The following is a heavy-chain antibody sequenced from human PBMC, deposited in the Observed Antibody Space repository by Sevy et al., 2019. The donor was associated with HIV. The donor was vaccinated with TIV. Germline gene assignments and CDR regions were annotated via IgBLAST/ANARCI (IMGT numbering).Heavy chain of an antibody. CDR2: IGIAGDT. CDR1: GFTFSSYD. Sequence: GGSLRLSCAASGFTFSSYDMHWVRQVTGQGLEWVSGIGIAGDTYYPGSVKGRFTICRENARNSLDLQMNSLRAGDTAVYYCVRGNNLGELGYWFDPWGQGTLVTVSS. J-gene: IGHJ5*02. V-gene: IGHV3-13*01. D-gene: IGHD3-10*01. CDR3: VRGNNLGELGYWFDP.